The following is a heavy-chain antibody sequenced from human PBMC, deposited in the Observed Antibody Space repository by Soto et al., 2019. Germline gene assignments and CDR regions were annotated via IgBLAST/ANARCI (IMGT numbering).Heavy chain of an antibody. V-gene: IGHV4-31*03. CDR1: GGSISSGGYY. D-gene: IGHD1-26*01. J-gene: IGHJ5*02. Sequence: SETLSLTCTVSGGSISSGGYYWSWIRQHPGKGLEWIGYIYYSGSTYYNPSLKSRVTISVDTSKNQFSLKLSSVTAADTAVYYCARETVGATRWGLPLRWFDPWGQGTLVTVSS. CDR2: IYYSGST. CDR3: ARETVGATRWGLPLRWFDP.